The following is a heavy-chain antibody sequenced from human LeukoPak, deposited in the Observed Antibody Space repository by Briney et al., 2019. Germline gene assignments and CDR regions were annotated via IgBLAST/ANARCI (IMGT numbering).Heavy chain of an antibody. V-gene: IGHV1-8*01. CDR1: GYAFTSYD. J-gene: IGHJ4*02. CDR3: ARVTGSIDY. CDR2: MNPNSGNT. D-gene: IGHD1-26*01. Sequence: GASVKVSCRASGYAFTSYDINWVRQATGQGLEWMGWMNPNSGNTGYAQKFQGRVTMTRDTSISTAYMELSSLRFEDTAVYYCARVTGSIDYWGQGTLVTVPS.